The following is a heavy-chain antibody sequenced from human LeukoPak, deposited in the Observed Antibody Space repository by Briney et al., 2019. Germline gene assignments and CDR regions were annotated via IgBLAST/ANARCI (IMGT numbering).Heavy chain of an antibody. D-gene: IGHD2-2*01. Sequence: GGSLRLSCAASGLTSSSYWMDWVRHAPGKGLVWVSRIRSDGTIATYADSVKGRFTISRDDAKNTLYLQMNGLRAEDTAVYFCGILPPGHWGQGTLVTVSS. V-gene: IGHV3-74*03. CDR1: GLTSSSYW. CDR3: GILPPGH. CDR2: IRSDGTIA. J-gene: IGHJ4*02.